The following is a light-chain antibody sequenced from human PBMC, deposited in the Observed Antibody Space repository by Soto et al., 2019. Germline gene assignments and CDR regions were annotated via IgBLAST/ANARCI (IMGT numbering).Light chain of an antibody. CDR2: WAS. CDR1: QTVLYRSNNKNY. Sequence: DIVMTQSPDSLAVSLGERATINCKSSQTVLYRSNNKNYLAWYQQKPGQPPKVVIYWASTRESGVPDRFSGSGSGTDFTLPISSLQAEDVAVYYCQQYSSSPWTFGQGTKVEIK. CDR3: QQYSSSPWT. V-gene: IGKV4-1*01. J-gene: IGKJ1*01.